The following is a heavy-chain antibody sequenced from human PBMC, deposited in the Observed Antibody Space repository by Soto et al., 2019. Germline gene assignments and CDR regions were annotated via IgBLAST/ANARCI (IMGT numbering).Heavy chain of an antibody. D-gene: IGHD4-17*01. CDR3: ARQSPTPGYYYFSYRMDV. CDR1: GYIFTLYW. J-gene: IGHJ6*02. CDR2: IYPGDSDT. Sequence: GESLKISCKASGYIFTLYWIGWVRQMPGKGLEWMGIIYPGDSDTRYSPSFQGQVTISAAKSISTASLQWSSLKASDTAVYYCARQSPTPGYYYFSYRMDVWGQGTTVTVSS. V-gene: IGHV5-51*01.